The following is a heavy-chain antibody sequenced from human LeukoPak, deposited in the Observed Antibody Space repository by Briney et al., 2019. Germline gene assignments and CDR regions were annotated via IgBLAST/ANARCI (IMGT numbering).Heavy chain of an antibody. Sequence: SETLSLTCTVSGGSIRSGNYYWSWIRLPAGKGLEWIGRVYSSGSTNYNPSLKSRVTISADTSKNQLSLELSSVTAADTAVYYCARDHPTPSTGYMDVWGKGTTVTVSS. CDR2: VYSSGST. D-gene: IGHD2-8*02. J-gene: IGHJ6*03. CDR3: ARDHPTPSTGYMDV. V-gene: IGHV4-61*02. CDR1: GGSIRSGNYY.